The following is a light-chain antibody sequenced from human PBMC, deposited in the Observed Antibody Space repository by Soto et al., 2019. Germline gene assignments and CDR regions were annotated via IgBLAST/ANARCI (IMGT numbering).Light chain of an antibody. V-gene: IGLV3-21*04. CDR2: YDS. CDR1: NIGSKS. Sequence: SYELTQPPSVSVAPGKTARITCGGNNIGSKSVHWYQQKPGQAPVLVIYYDSDRPSGIPERFSGSNSGNTATLTISRVEAGDEADYYCQVWDSSSDQPYVVFGGGTKLTVL. J-gene: IGLJ2*01. CDR3: QVWDSSSDQPYVV.